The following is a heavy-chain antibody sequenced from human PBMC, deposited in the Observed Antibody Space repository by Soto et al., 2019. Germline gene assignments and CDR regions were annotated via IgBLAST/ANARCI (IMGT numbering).Heavy chain of an antibody. D-gene: IGHD4-17*01. CDR2: ISSSSNYI. CDR1: KFTFSSYS. V-gene: IGHV3-21*02. J-gene: IGHJ4*02. Sequence: EVQLVESGGGLVKPGRSLRLSCAASKFTFSSYSMNWVRQAPGKGLEWVSSISSSSNYIYYADSVKGRVTISRDNAKNSLYLQMNSLRAEDTAVYYCALGLTTVVTNIDYWGQGTQVTVSS. CDR3: ALGLTTVVTNIDY.